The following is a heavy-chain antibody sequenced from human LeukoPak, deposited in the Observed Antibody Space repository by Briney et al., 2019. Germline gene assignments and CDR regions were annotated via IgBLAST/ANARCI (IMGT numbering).Heavy chain of an antibody. D-gene: IGHD5-18*01. V-gene: IGHV3-11*04. J-gene: IGHJ4*02. CDR1: GFTFSDYY. CDR2: ISSSGSTI. CDR3: AREARGYSYGARYDIDY. Sequence: PGGSLRLSCAASGFTFSDYYMSWIRQAPGKGLEWVSYISSSGSTIDYADSVKGRFTISRDNAKNSLYLQMNSLRAEDTAVYYCAREARGYSYGARYDIDYWGQGTLVTVSS.